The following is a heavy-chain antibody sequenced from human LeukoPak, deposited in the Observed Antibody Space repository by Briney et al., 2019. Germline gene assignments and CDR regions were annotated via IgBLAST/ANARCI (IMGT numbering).Heavy chain of an antibody. D-gene: IGHD2-15*01. J-gene: IGHJ2*01. Sequence: PSETLSLTCAVSGDSISSWYWSWIRQPPGKGLQWIGYIYYSGTTYYNPSLKSRVSISFDTSKNQFSLKLSSVTAADTAVYYCARVGYCSHGSCLRLDWYFDLWGRGTLVTVSS. CDR3: ARVGYCSHGSCLRLDWYFDL. CDR1: GDSISSWY. V-gene: IGHV4-59*01. CDR2: IYYSGTT.